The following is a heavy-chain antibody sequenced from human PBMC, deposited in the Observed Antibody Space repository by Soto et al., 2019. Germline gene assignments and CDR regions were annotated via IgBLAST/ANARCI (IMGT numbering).Heavy chain of an antibody. CDR2: IIPMFGKV. Sequence: QVQLVQSGAEVKKPGSSVKVSCKASGGTFSTYGINWVRQAPGQGLEWMGGIIPMFGKVNYAQKFQGRVTITADESTSTAYMELSSLRSEDTAMYYCARERYYYDSSGLARDYFDYWGQGTLVTVSS. CDR3: ARERYYYDSSGLARDYFDY. V-gene: IGHV1-69*01. J-gene: IGHJ4*02. D-gene: IGHD3-22*01. CDR1: GGTFSTYG.